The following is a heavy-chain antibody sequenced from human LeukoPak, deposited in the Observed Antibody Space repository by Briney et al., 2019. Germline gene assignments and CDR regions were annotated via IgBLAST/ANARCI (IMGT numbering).Heavy chain of an antibody. CDR3: AKDFEGRLQPLDY. Sequence: GGSLRLSCAASGFTFSTNAMSWVRQAPGKGLEWVSGISSGDNTYYVDSVKGRFTISGDNSKNTLFLQMNSLRAEDTAVYYCAKDFEGRLQPLDYWGQGTLVTVSS. CDR2: ISSGDNT. CDR1: GFTFSTNA. V-gene: IGHV3-23*01. D-gene: IGHD5-24*01. J-gene: IGHJ4*02.